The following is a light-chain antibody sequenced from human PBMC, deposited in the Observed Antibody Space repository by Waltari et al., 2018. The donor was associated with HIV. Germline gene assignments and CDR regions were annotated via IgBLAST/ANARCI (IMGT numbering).Light chain of an antibody. V-gene: IGKV1-5*03. CDR2: KAS. CDR1: HTINKW. J-gene: IGKJ5*01. CDR3: QQYDNLPS. Sequence: DILLTQSPSTLAAFVGDRVTITCRASHTINKWLAWYQQRPGDPPKLLITKASTLEFGVPTRFRGRGSETEFTLTIDTLQPDDFAVYYCQQYDNLPSFGQGTRLE.